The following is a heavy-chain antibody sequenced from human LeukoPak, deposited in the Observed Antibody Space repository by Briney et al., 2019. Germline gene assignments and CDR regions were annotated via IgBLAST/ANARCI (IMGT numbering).Heavy chain of an antibody. CDR1: GGSISSSSYY. D-gene: IGHD3-10*01. CDR3: ARRVRGVIFY. CDR2: IYYSGST. Sequence: PSETLSLTCTVSGGSISSSSYYWGWIRQPPGKGLEWIGSIYYSGSTYYNPSLRSRVTISVDTSKNQFSLKLSSVTAADTAVYYCARRVRGVIFYWGQGTLVTVSS. J-gene: IGHJ4*02. V-gene: IGHV4-39*01.